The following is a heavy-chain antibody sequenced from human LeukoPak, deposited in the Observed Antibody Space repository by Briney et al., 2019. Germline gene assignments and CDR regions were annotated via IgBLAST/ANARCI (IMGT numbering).Heavy chain of an antibody. D-gene: IGHD1-1*01. Sequence: PGGSLRLSCAASGFSFSSYWMHWVRQVPGKGLMWVARINPDGRGPSYADSVKGRFTISTDNAKNTVFLQMNSLRAEDTAVYYCTRETTTFDYWGQGTLVTVSS. J-gene: IGHJ4*02. V-gene: IGHV3-74*01. CDR1: GFSFSSYW. CDR3: TRETTTFDY. CDR2: INPDGRGP.